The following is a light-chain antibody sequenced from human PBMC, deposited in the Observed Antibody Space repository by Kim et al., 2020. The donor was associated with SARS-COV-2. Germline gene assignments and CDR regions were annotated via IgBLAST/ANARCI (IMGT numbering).Light chain of an antibody. J-gene: IGKJ1*01. CDR1: QSISRW. V-gene: IGKV1-5*01. CDR2: DAS. CDR3: QHYHYYST. Sequence: IQLTQSPSTLSAFVGDRVTITCRASQSISRWLAWYQQKPGEAPKLLIYDASNLESGVPSRFSGSGSGTEFTLTISSLQPDDFATYYYQHYHYYSTFGQGTKVDIK.